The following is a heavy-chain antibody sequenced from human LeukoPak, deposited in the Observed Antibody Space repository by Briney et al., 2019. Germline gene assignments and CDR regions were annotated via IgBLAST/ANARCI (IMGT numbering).Heavy chain of an antibody. CDR1: GGTFSSYA. CDR2: IIPIFGTA. Sequence: SVKVSCKASGGTFSSYAISWVRQAPGQGLEWMGGIIPIFGTANYAQKFQGRVTITADESTCTAYMELSSLRSEDTAVYYYASPLIVVPAAIRAFDIWGQGTMVTVSS. V-gene: IGHV1-69*13. D-gene: IGHD2-2*01. J-gene: IGHJ3*02. CDR3: ASPLIVVPAAIRAFDI.